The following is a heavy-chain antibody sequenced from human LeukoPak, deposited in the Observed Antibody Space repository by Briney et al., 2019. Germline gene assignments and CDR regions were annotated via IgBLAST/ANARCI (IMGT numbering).Heavy chain of an antibody. V-gene: IGHV4-61*02. D-gene: IGHD3-9*01. CDR1: GGSIDSGSYY. CDR2: IYTSGST. CDR3: ARALINYDVLTGYYRLYYFDY. J-gene: IGHJ4*02. Sequence: SETLSLTCTVSGGSIDSGSYYWSWIRQPAGTGLEWIGRIYTSGSTNYNPSLKSRVTISIDTSKNQFSLKLSSVTAADTAVYYCARALINYDVLTGYYRLYYFDYWGQGTLVTVSS.